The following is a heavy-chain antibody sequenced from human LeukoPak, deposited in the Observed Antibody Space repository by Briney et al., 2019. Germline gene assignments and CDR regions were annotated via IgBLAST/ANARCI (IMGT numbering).Heavy chain of an antibody. D-gene: IGHD5-24*01. CDR2: IYDSGST. CDR3: ASSHGYYFFDY. CDR1: GGSISSYY. J-gene: IGHJ4*02. V-gene: IGHV4-59*08. Sequence: SETLSLTCTVSGGSISSYYWSWIRQPPGKGLEWIGYIYDSGSTNYNPSLKSRVTISVDTSKNQFSLKLSSVTAADTAVYYCASSHGYYFFDYWGQGTLVTVSS.